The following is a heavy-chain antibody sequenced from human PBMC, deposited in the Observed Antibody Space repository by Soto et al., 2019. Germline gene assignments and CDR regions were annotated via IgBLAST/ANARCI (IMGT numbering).Heavy chain of an antibody. Sequence: SETLSLTCTASGGSISSYYWSWIRQPPGKGLEWIGYIYYSGSTNYNPSLRSRITITIDTSSNQFSLNLAPVTAADAAVYYCTRARYGDHFDSWGQGTLVTVSS. J-gene: IGHJ4*02. D-gene: IGHD4-17*01. V-gene: IGHV4-59*01. CDR2: IYYSGST. CDR1: GGSISSYY. CDR3: TRARYGDHFDS.